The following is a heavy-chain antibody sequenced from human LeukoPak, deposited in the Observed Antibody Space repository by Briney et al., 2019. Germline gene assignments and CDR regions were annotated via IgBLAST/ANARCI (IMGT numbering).Heavy chain of an antibody. D-gene: IGHD3-10*01. CDR2: IWFDGTTK. CDR1: GFTFSSYG. CDR3: AKLGGGLLWNDY. Sequence: GGSLRLSCAASGFTFSSYGMHWVRQAPGQGLEWEAVIWFDGTTKYYADSVKGRFTISRDNSKNTLYLQMNSLRAEDTAVYYCAKLGGGLLWNDYWGQGTLVTVSS. J-gene: IGHJ4*02. V-gene: IGHV3-33*06.